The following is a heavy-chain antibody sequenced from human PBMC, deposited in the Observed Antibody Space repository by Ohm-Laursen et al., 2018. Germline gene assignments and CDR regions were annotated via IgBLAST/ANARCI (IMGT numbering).Heavy chain of an antibody. CDR3: ARQGDILTGYQFDY. J-gene: IGHJ4*02. CDR2: IYYSGNT. D-gene: IGHD3-9*01. Sequence: SETLSLTWAVSGGSINSSSYYWGWIRQPPGKGLEWIGSIYYSGNTYYNPSLKSRVTISVDTSKNKFSLKLSSVTAADTAVYYCARQGDILTGYQFDYWGQGTLVTVSS. CDR1: GGSINSSSYY. V-gene: IGHV4-39*01.